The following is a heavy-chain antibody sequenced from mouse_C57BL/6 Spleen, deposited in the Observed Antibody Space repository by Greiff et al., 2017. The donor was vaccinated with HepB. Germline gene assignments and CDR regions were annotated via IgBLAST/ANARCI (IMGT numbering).Heavy chain of an antibody. V-gene: IGHV1-55*01. Sequence: VQLQQSGAELVKPGASVKMSCKASGYTFTSYWITWVKQRPGQGLEWIGDIYPGSGSTNYNEKFKSKATLTVDTSSSTASMQLSSLTSEVSAVYYCAGGDGYYPIAYWGQGTLVTVSA. J-gene: IGHJ3*01. D-gene: IGHD2-3*01. CDR3: AGGDGYYPIAY. CDR1: GYTFTSYW. CDR2: IYPGSGST.